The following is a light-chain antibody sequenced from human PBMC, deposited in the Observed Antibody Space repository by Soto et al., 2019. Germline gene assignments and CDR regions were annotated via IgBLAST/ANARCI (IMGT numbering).Light chain of an antibody. CDR2: SIS. CDR1: QSLVYSDGITY. CDR3: MQGTHWPYT. V-gene: IGKV2-30*01. J-gene: IGKJ2*01. Sequence: DVVMTQSPLSLPVTLGQPASISCRSSQSLVYSDGITYLNWFQQRPGQSPRRLIYSISNRASGVPDRFSGSGSGTDFTLKISRVEAEDVGLYYCMQGTHWPYTFGQGTKLEIK.